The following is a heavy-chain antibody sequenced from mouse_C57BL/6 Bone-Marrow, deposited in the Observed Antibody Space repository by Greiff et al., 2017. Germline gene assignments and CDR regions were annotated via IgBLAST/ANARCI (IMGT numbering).Heavy chain of an antibody. V-gene: IGHV1-61*01. J-gene: IGHJ4*01. Sequence: VQLQQPGAELVRPGSSVKLSCKASGYTFTSYWMDWVKQRPGQGLEWIGNIYPSDSDTHYNQKFKDKATLTVDKSSSTAYMQLSSLTSEDSAVYYCARGGNYPYYAMDYWGQGTSVTVSS. CDR1: GYTFTSYW. CDR2: IYPSDSDT. CDR3: ARGGNYPYYAMDY. D-gene: IGHD2-1*01.